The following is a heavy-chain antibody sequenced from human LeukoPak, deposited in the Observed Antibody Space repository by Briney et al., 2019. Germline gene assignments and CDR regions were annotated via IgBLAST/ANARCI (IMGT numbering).Heavy chain of an antibody. J-gene: IGHJ4*02. CDR2: INHSGST. V-gene: IGHV4-4*02. CDR3: ARGPPGAGQIIGGADY. CDR1: VGSVSSSNW. Sequence: PSETLSLTCAVSVGSVSSSNWWSWVRQPPGKGLESIGEINHSGSTNYNPSLKSRVTISVDTSKNQFSLKLSSVTAADTAVYYCARGPPGAGQIIGGADYWGQGTLVTVSS. D-gene: IGHD3-16*01.